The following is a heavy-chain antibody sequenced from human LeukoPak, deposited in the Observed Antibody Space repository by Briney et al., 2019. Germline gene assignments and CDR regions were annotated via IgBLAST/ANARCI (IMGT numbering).Heavy chain of an antibody. CDR2: INQDGSEK. J-gene: IGHJ4*02. D-gene: IGHD1-26*01. V-gene: IGHV3-7*01. CDR3: AREGEWELYYFDY. Sequence: GGSLRLSCAGSGFTFSSYWMSWVRQAPGKGLEWVANINQDGSEKYYVDSVKGRFTISRDNAKNSLYLQMNSLRAEDTAVYYCAREGEWELYYFDYWGQGTLVTVSS. CDR1: GFTFSSYW.